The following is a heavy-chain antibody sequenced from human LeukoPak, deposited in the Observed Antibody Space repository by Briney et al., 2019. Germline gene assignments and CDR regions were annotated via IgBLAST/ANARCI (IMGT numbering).Heavy chain of an antibody. CDR1: GFTFSDYL. J-gene: IGHJ4*02. Sequence: GGSLRLSCAASGFTFSDYLMSWVRQARGKELEWLSYINGRGTDIDYAESLKGRITISRDKAQNSLYLQMNSLRVEDTAVYYCARSGREATEIDYWGQGTLVTVSS. CDR2: INGRGTDI. CDR3: ARSGREATEIDY. D-gene: IGHD1-1*01. V-gene: IGHV3-11*04.